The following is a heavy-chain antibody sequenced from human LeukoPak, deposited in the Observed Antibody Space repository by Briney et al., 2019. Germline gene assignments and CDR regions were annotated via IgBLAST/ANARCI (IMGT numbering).Heavy chain of an antibody. Sequence: GGSLRLSCAASGFTVSSNYMSWVRQAPGKGLEWVSVIYSGGSTYYADSVKGRFTISRDNPKNTLYLQMNSLRAEDTAVYYCARGYSGYDYFSDYWGQGTLVTVSS. D-gene: IGHD5-12*01. J-gene: IGHJ4*02. V-gene: IGHV3-66*02. CDR2: IYSGGST. CDR3: ARGYSGYDYFSDY. CDR1: GFTVSSNY.